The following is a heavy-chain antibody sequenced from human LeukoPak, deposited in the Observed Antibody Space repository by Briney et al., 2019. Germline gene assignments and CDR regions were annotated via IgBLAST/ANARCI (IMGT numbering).Heavy chain of an antibody. CDR3: AHKSEVGGWFDF. Sequence: SGPTLVNPTQTLTLTCTFSGFSLNTGGVGVGWIRQPPGKALEWLALIYWDDDKRYSSSLKSRLTITKDTSKSQVVLTMTNMDLVDTATYYCAHKSEVGGWFDFWGQGPLVTVSS. CDR1: GFSLNTGGVG. CDR2: IYWDDDK. J-gene: IGHJ5*01. V-gene: IGHV2-5*02. D-gene: IGHD4-23*01.